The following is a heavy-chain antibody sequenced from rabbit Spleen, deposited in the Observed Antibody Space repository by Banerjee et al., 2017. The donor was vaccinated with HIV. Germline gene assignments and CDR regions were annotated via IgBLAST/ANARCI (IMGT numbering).Heavy chain of an antibody. J-gene: IGHJ6*01. CDR3: ARDTGSSFSSYGMDL. Sequence: QEQVEESGGGLVKPEGSLTLTCTASGFDFSRYYMCWVRQAPGKGLEWIACMYSGDGSTYYASWAKGRFTISKTSSTTVTLQMTSLTAADTAIYFCARDTGSSFSSYGMDLWGQGTLVTVS. CDR2: MYSGDGST. V-gene: IGHV1S45*01. CDR1: GFDFSRYY. D-gene: IGHD8-1*01.